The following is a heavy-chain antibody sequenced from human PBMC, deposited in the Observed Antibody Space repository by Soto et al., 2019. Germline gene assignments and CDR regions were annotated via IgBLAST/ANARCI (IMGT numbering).Heavy chain of an antibody. CDR3: ARVGRGNYGWANDY. Sequence: GGSLRLSCAASGFTFDDYTMHWVRQPPGKGLEWVSFISWNGGSTDYADSVKGRFTISRDNSKNSLFLQMNSLETEDTALYYCARVGRGNYGWANDYWGQGTLVTVSS. D-gene: IGHD3-10*01. CDR1: GFTFDDYT. CDR2: ISWNGGST. V-gene: IGHV3-43*01. J-gene: IGHJ4*02.